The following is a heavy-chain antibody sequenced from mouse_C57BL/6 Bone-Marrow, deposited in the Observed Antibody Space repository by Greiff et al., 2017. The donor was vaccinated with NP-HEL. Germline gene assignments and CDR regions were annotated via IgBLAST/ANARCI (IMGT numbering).Heavy chain of an antibody. J-gene: IGHJ4*01. CDR2: SRNKANDYTT. CDR1: GFTFSDFY. Sequence: EVKLMESGGGLVQSGRSLRLSCATSGFTFSDFYMEWVRQAPGKGLEWIAASRNKANDYTTEYSASVKGRFIVSRDTSQSILYLQMNALRAEDTAIYYCARECMDYWGQGTSVTVSS. V-gene: IGHV7-1*01. CDR3: ARECMDY.